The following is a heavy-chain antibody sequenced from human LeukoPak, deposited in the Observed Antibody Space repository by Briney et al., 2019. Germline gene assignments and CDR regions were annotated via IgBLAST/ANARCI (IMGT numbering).Heavy chain of an antibody. CDR2: INHSGST. Sequence: SETLSLTCAVYGGSFSGYYWSWIRQPPGKGLEWIGEINHSGSTNYNPSLKSRVTISVDTSKNQFSLKLSSVTAADTAVYYCARGYLMDAFDIWGQGTMVTVSS. J-gene: IGHJ3*02. CDR3: ARGYLMDAFDI. CDR1: GGSFSGYY. V-gene: IGHV4-34*01.